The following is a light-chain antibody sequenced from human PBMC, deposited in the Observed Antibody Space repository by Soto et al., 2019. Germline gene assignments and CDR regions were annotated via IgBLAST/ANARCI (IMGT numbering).Light chain of an antibody. CDR2: DAS. J-gene: IGKJ4*01. V-gene: IGKV3-11*01. CDR3: QQRSTWPPT. Sequence: EIVMTQSPATLSVSPGERATLSCRAGESISNNLAWYQQKPGQAPRLLIYDASNRATGIPAGFSGSGSGTDFSLTISSLEPEDLAVYYCQQRSTWPPTFGGGTKVDIK. CDR1: ESISNN.